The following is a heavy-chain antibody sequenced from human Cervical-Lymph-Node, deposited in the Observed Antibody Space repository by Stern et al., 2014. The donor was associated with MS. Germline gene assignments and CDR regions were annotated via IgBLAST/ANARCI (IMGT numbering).Heavy chain of an antibody. CDR2: IGTKLGNT. V-gene: IGHV1-18*01. Sequence: EQLLESGAEVKKPGASLKVSCKASGYTFTNYAISWVRQVPGQGLEWMGWIGTKLGNTNSAQRFQDRVTLATDTSTNTVYMELRSLRSDDTAMYYCRAGADAFDVWGQGTMVTVSS. D-gene: IGHD6-13*01. CDR3: RAGADAFDV. J-gene: IGHJ3*01. CDR1: GYTFTNYA.